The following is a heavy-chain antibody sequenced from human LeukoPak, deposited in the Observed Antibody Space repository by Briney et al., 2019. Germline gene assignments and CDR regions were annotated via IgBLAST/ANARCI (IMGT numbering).Heavy chain of an antibody. V-gene: IGHV4-59*01. CDR1: GGSISSYY. J-gene: IGHJ4*02. CDR2: IYYSGST. D-gene: IGHD3-16*01. CDR3: ARSEIDDYSRY. Sequence: PSETLSLTCTVSGGSISSYYWSCIREPPGKGLEWRGDIYYSGSTNYNPSLKSRGAISVDTSKNQCSLKLSSVTAADTAVYYCARSEIDDYSRYWGQGTRVIVSS.